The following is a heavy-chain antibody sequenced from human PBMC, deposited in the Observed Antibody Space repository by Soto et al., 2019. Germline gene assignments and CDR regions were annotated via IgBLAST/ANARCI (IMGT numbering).Heavy chain of an antibody. J-gene: IGHJ4*02. CDR1: GDYSINDSW. D-gene: IGHD2-15*01. CDR2: IYHNGNT. CDR3: ARDVAMTGETDRFDY. Sequence: PLDTLSLTCSVAGDYSINDSWWSWLSQPPGKGLEWIGEIYHNGNTDYNPSLKSRVTMSVDTSKNQFSLKVTSVTAADTAIYYCARDVAMTGETDRFDYWGQGTLGTGSS. V-gene: IGHV4-4*02.